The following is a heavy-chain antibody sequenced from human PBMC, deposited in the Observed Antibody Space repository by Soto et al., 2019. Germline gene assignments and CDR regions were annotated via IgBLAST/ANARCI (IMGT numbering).Heavy chain of an antibody. CDR1: GYTFTGYY. V-gene: IGHV1-2*04. Sequence: ASVKVSCKASGYTFTGYYMHWVRQAPGQGLEWMGWINPNSGGTNYAQKFQGWVTMTRDTSISTAYMELSRLRSDDTAVYYCARDPGNSIKYYYGMDVWGQGTTVTVSS. CDR2: INPNSGGT. J-gene: IGHJ6*02. CDR3: ARDPGNSIKYYYGMDV.